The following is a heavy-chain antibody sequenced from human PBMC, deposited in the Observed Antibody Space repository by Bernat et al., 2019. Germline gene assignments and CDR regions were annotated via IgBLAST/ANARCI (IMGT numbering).Heavy chain of an antibody. D-gene: IGHD6-13*01. CDR3: AKPPFEYSSSCWSRFDY. CDR2: ISGSGGST. J-gene: IGHJ4*02. V-gene: IGHV3-23*01. CDR1: GFTFSSYA. Sequence: EVQLLESGGGLVQPGGSLRLSCAASGFTFSSYAMSWVRQAPGKGLEWVSGISGSGGSTFYADSVKGRFTISRDNSKNTLYLQMNSLRAEDTAVYYCAKPPFEYSSSCWSRFDYWGQGTLVTVSS.